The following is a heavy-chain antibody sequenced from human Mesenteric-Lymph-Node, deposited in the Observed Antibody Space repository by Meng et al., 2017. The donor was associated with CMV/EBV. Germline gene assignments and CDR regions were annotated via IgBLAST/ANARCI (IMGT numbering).Heavy chain of an antibody. V-gene: IGHV1-46*01. CDR3: AIPPQPYYYYGMDV. CDR2: INPSGGGT. J-gene: IGHJ6*02. CDR1: GSTFTMYY. Sequence: ASVKVSCKASGSTFTMYYMHWVRQAPGQGLEWMGLINPSGGGTTYAQRFQGRVTMTRDTSTSTVYMELSSLRSDDTAVYYCAIPPQPYYYYGMDVWGQGTTVTVSS. D-gene: IGHD2-2*01.